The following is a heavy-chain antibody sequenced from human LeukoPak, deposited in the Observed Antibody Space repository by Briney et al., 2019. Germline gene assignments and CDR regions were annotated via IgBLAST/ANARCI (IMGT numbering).Heavy chain of an antibody. V-gene: IGHV3-21*01. D-gene: IGHD2-2*01. Sequence: GGSLRLSCAASGFTFSSYSMNWVRQAPGKGLEWVSSISSSRSYIYYADSVKGRFTISRDNAKNSLYLQMNSLRAEDTAVYYCARDLSSARTDYWGQGTLVTVSS. J-gene: IGHJ4*02. CDR1: GFTFSSYS. CDR2: ISSSRSYI. CDR3: ARDLSSARTDY.